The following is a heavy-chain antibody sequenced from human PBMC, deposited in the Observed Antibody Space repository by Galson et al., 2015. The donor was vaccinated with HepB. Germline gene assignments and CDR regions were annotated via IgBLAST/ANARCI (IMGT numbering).Heavy chain of an antibody. Sequence: CAISGDSVSNNSAAWSWIRQSPSRGLEWLGRTYYRSKWNSDYAESVKSRMTINPDTSKNQFSLQLNSVTPEDTAVYYCARAVVPAFSQHGRDVWGQGTTVTV. J-gene: IGHJ6*02. V-gene: IGHV6-1*01. D-gene: IGHD2-2*01. CDR1: GDSVSNNSAA. CDR2: TYYRSKWNS. CDR3: ARAVVPAFSQHGRDV.